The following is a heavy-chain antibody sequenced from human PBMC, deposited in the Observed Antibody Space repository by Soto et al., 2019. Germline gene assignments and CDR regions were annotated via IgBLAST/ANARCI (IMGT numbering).Heavy chain of an antibody. CDR3: ARDVRRFLVGVVVPPDY. CDR1: GYTFTSYG. J-gene: IGHJ4*02. D-gene: IGHD2-2*01. CDR2: ISAYNGNT. V-gene: IGHV1-18*04. Sequence: PWASVKVSCKASGYTFTSYGISWVRQAPGQGLEWMGWISAYNGNTNYAQKLQGRVTMTTDTSTSTAYMELRSLRSDDTAVYYCARDVRRFLVGVVVPPDYWGQGTLVTVSS.